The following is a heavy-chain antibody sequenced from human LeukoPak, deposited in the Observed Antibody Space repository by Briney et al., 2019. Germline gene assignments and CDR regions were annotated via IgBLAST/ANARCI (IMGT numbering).Heavy chain of an antibody. CDR2: IIPIFGTA. V-gene: IGHV1-69*13. Sequence: GASVKVSCKASGGTFSSYAISWVRQAPGQGLEWMGGIIPIFGTANYAQKFQGRDTITADESTSTAYMELSSLRSEDTAVYYCAREGSSGWYWSWFDPWGQGTLVTVSS. CDR1: GGTFSSYA. CDR3: AREGSSGWYWSWFDP. J-gene: IGHJ5*02. D-gene: IGHD6-19*01.